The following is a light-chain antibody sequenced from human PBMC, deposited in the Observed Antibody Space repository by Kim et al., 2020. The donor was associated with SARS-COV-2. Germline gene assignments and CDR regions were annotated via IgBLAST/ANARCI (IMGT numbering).Light chain of an antibody. CDR3: QQYNTYWT. CDR1: QSIRSW. CDR2: KAS. V-gene: IGKV1-5*03. J-gene: IGKJ1*01. Sequence: SASVGDRVTITCRASQSIRSWLAWYQQKPGKAPKLLLSKASALESGVPSRFSGSGSGTEFTLTISSLHPDDFATYYCQQYNTYWTFGQGTKVDIK.